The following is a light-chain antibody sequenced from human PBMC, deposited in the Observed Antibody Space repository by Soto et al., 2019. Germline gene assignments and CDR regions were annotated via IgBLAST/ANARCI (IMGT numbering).Light chain of an antibody. J-gene: IGKJ4*01. Sequence: TQTPVSLSAAPGQPASISCKSSESLLRSDGKTYLSWYLQRPGQPPQLLIHELSSRLSGVPDRFSGSGSGTDFTLRISRVEPEDGGIYYCFKTFSLPLSFGGGTRLDIE. CDR3: FKTFSLPLS. V-gene: IGKV2D-29*01. CDR1: ESLLRSDGKTY. CDR2: ELS.